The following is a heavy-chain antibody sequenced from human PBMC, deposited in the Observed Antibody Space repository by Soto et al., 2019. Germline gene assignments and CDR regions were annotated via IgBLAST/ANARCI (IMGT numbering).Heavy chain of an antibody. J-gene: IGHJ3*02. CDR2: IVSDGSAI. Sequence: PGWSLRLACAVSGFPFIFYGFQWVRQSPGKGLEWLGVIVSDGSAIYHADSLEGRFFISRDNSKDILYLQMNSLRVEDTAVYYCARDDAFDNENGFDMWGQGTMVTASS. CDR3: ARDDAFDNENGFDM. CDR1: GFPFIFYG. D-gene: IGHD3-3*02. V-gene: IGHV3-33*01.